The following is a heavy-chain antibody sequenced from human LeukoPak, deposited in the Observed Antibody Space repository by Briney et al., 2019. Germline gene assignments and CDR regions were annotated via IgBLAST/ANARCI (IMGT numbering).Heavy chain of an antibody. D-gene: IGHD4-11*01. V-gene: IGHV1-69*02. Sequence: SVKVSCEASGGTFSSYTISWVRQAPGQGLEWMERIIPILGIANYAQKFQGRVTITADKSTSTAYMELSSLRSEDTAVYYCARATTVTVVGGDYWGQGTLVTVSS. CDR1: GGTFSSYT. CDR2: IIPILGIA. J-gene: IGHJ4*02. CDR3: ARATTVTVVGGDY.